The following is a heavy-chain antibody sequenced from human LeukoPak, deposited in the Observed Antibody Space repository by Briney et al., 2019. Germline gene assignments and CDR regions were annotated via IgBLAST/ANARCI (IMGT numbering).Heavy chain of an antibody. Sequence: GGSLRLSCAASGFTFSSCAMSWFRQAPGKGLEWVSGISGSGASTYYADSVRGRFTISRDNSKNTLYLQMNSLRAEDTAVYYCAKAYYDSSGYYSFDYWGQGTLVTVSS. CDR2: ISGSGAST. CDR3: AKAYYDSSGYYSFDY. CDR1: GFTFSSCA. J-gene: IGHJ4*02. V-gene: IGHV3-23*01. D-gene: IGHD3-22*01.